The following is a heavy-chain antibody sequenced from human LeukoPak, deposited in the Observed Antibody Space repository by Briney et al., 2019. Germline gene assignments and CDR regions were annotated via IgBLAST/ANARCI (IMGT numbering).Heavy chain of an antibody. J-gene: IGHJ5*02. V-gene: IGHV3-23*01. CDR3: AKAGGWFDP. Sequence: GGSLRLFCAASGFTLSSSSMRWVPQAPGKGLEWVSTISASGGSTYYAVSVKGRFTISRDYSENTLYLQMNSLRAADTAVYYCAKAGGWFDPWGQGTLVTVSS. D-gene: IGHD2-15*01. CDR2: ISASGGST. CDR1: GFTLSSSS.